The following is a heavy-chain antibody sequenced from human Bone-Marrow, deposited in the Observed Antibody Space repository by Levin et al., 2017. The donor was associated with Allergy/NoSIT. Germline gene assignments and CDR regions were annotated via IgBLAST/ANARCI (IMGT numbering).Heavy chain of an antibody. CDR1: GFPFSNYW. Sequence: LSLTCAASGFPFSNYWMNWVRQAPGKGLEWVANIKQDGSEKYYVDSVKGRFTVSRDNAKNSLYLQMNSLRAEDTAVYYCARPQGSGSYYTESDYWGQGTLVTVSS. D-gene: IGHD3-10*01. J-gene: IGHJ4*02. V-gene: IGHV3-7*01. CDR2: IKQDGSEK. CDR3: ARPQGSGSYYTESDY.